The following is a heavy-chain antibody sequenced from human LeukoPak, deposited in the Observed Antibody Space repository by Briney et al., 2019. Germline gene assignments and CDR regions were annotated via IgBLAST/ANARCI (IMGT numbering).Heavy chain of an antibody. J-gene: IGHJ5*02. Sequence: GGSLRLSCAASGFTFSSYSMNWFRQAPGKGLEWVSSISSSSSYIYYADSVKGRFTISRDNAKNSLYLQMNSLRAEDTAVYYCARQKYDFWSGSYPFDPWGQGTLVTVSS. CDR2: ISSSSSYI. V-gene: IGHV3-21*01. CDR3: ARQKYDFWSGSYPFDP. D-gene: IGHD3-3*01. CDR1: GFTFSSYS.